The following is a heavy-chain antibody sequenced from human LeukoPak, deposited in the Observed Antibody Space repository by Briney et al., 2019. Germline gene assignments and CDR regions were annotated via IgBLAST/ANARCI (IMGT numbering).Heavy chain of an antibody. CDR3: AGPSISSSTYDY. CDR2: INYSGNT. V-gene: IGHV4-39*01. D-gene: IGHD6-6*01. CDR1: GGSISSSTYY. Sequence: SETLSLTCTVSGGSISSSTYYWGWIRQPPGKGLEWIGSINYSGNTYYNLSLKSRVTISVDTSKNQFSLRLSSVTAADTAVYYCAGPSISSSTYDYWGQGTLVTVSS. J-gene: IGHJ4*02.